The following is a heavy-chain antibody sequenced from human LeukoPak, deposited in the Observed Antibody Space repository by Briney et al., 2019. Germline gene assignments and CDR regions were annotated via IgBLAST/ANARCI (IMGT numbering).Heavy chain of an antibody. Sequence: GGSLRLSCAASGFSFSTYTMNWVRQAAGKGLEWVSYISSSGSTIYYADSVKGRFTISRDNAKNSLYLQMNSLRAEDTAVYYCARGSSWELADYWGQGTLVTVSS. CDR1: GFSFSTYT. V-gene: IGHV3-48*04. CDR2: ISSSGSTI. D-gene: IGHD1-26*01. CDR3: ARGSSWELADY. J-gene: IGHJ4*02.